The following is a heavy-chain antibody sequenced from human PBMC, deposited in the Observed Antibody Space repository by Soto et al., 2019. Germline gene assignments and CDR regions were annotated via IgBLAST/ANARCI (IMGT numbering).Heavy chain of an antibody. CDR1: GGSISGYY. CDR3: AGGRGDYYYGMDV. V-gene: IGHV4-39*01. D-gene: IGHD3-10*01. CDR2: IYYSGST. J-gene: IGHJ6*02. Sequence: SETLSLTCTVSGGSISGYYWGWIRQPPGKGLEWIGSIYYSGSTYYNPSLKSRVTISVDTSKNQFSLKLSSVTAADTAVYYCAGGRGDYYYGMDVWGQGTTVTVSS.